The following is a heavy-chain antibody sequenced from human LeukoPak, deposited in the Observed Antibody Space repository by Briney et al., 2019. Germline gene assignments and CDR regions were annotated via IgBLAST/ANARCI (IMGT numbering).Heavy chain of an antibody. Sequence: GGSLRLSCAASGFTFSNAWMSWVRQAPGKGLEWVGRIKSKTDGGTTDYAAPVKGRFTISRDDSKNTLYLQMNSLKTEDTAVYYCTTPPLYSSGGYYYYGMDVWGKGTTVTVSS. CDR3: TTPPLYSSGGYYYYGMDV. V-gene: IGHV3-15*01. J-gene: IGHJ6*04. CDR1: GFTFSNAW. D-gene: IGHD6-19*01. CDR2: IKSKTDGGTT.